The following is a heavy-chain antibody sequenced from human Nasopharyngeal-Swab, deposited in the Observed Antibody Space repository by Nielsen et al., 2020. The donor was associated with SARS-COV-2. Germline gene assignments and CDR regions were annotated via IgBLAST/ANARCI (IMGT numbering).Heavy chain of an antibody. CDR1: GGSFSSSYW. D-gene: IGHD3-3*01. CDR2: IYHSGST. CDR3: ARGPHTIFGVVNHFDY. V-gene: IGHV4-4*02. Sequence: GSLRLSCVVSGGSFSSSYWWCCVRQPPGKGLEWIGDIYHSGSTNYNLSLKSRVTISVDTSKNQFSLKLSSVTAADTAVYYCARGPHTIFGVVNHFDYWGQGTLVNGSS. J-gene: IGHJ4*02.